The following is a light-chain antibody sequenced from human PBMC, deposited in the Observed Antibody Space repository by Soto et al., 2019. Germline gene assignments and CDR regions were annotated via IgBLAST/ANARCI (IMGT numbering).Light chain of an antibody. J-gene: IGKJ1*01. CDR3: QQYGSSPRT. V-gene: IGKV3-20*01. CDR1: QSVTSNY. CDR2: GVS. Sequence: VFTQSPGTPSVSPGERATLSCRASQSVTSNYLAWYQQKPGQAPRLLIYGVSSRATGVPDRFSGSGSGTDFTLTISRLEPEDFAVYYCQQYGSSPRTFGQGTKVDIK.